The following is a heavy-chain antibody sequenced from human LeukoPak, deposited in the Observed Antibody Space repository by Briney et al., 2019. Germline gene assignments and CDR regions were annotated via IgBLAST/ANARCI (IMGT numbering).Heavy chain of an antibody. CDR3: ARGSLAINWGSNWFDP. CDR1: GGSISSGGYY. CDR2: IYYSGST. Sequence: SETLTLTCTVSGGSISSGGYYWSWIRQHPGKGLEWIGYIYYSGSTYYNPSLKSRVTISVDTSKNQFSLKLSSVTAADTAVYYCARGSLAINWGSNWFDPWGQGTLVTVSS. V-gene: IGHV4-31*03. J-gene: IGHJ5*02. D-gene: IGHD7-27*01.